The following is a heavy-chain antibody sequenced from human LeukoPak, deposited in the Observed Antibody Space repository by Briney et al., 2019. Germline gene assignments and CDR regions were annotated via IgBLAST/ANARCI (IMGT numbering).Heavy chain of an antibody. CDR3: AKRASGSGTSLYYFDY. J-gene: IGHJ4*02. Sequence: GGSLRLSCAASGFTFSSYAMSWVRQAPGKGLEWVSVISDSAGSTFYADSVKGRFTISRDNSKNTLYLQMNSLRAEDTAVYYCAKRASGSGTSLYYFDYWGQGTLVTVSS. D-gene: IGHD3-10*01. CDR2: ISDSAGST. V-gene: IGHV3-23*01. CDR1: GFTFSSYA.